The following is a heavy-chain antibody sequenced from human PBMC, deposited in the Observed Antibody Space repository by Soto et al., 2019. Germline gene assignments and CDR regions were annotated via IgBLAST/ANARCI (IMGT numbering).Heavy chain of an antibody. D-gene: IGHD3-9*01. Sequence: LRLSCAASGFTFSSYGMHWVRQAPGKGLEWVAVIWYDGSNKYYADSVKGRFTISRDNSKNTLYLQMNSLRAEDTAVYYCARDVSDILTGYYYYGMDVWGQGTTVTVSS. CDR1: GFTFSSYG. CDR2: IWYDGSNK. J-gene: IGHJ6*02. V-gene: IGHV3-33*01. CDR3: ARDVSDILTGYYYYGMDV.